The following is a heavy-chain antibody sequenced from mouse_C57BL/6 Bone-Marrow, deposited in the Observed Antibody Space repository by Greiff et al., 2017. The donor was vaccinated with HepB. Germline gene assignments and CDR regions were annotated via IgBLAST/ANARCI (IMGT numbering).Heavy chain of an antibody. CDR1: GYTFTSSW. CDR3: AREGWAYWYFDV. CDR2: IDPSDSYT. J-gene: IGHJ1*03. Sequence: QVQLQQPGAELVKPGASVKLSCKASGYTFTSSWMQWVKQRPGQGLEWIGEIDPSDSYTNYNQKFKGKATLTVDTASSTAYMQRSSLTSEDSAVYYCAREGWAYWYFDVWGTGTTVTVSS. D-gene: IGHD2-3*01. V-gene: IGHV1-50*01.